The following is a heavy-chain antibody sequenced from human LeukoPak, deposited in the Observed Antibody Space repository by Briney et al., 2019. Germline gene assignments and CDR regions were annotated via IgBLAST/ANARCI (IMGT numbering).Heavy chain of an antibody. CDR2: IYYSGST. D-gene: IGHD5-18*01. CDR3: ARVIEGGYSYGSYYYYMDV. J-gene: IGHJ6*03. Sequence: SETLSLTCTVSGHSISSYYWSWIRQPPGKGLEWIGFIYYSGSTNYNPSLKSRVTISVDTSKNQFSLKLSSVTAADTAVYYCARVIEGGYSYGSYYYYMDVWGKGTTVTISS. CDR1: GHSISSYY. V-gene: IGHV4-59*01.